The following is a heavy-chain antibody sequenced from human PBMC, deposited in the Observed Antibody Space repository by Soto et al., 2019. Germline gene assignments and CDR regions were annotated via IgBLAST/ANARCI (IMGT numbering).Heavy chain of an antibody. V-gene: IGHV3-23*01. CDR1: GFTFRNYA. J-gene: IGHJ4*02. CDR2: ISNSGGST. D-gene: IGHD2-21*02. CDR3: ANHRGFLVTQYFFDY. Sequence: PGGSLRLSCAASGFTFRNYAMSWVRQAPGKGLEWVSSISNSGGSTYYADSVQGRFTISRDNSKNTLYLQMNSLRAEDTAIYYCANHRGFLVTQYFFDYWGQGTLVTVSS.